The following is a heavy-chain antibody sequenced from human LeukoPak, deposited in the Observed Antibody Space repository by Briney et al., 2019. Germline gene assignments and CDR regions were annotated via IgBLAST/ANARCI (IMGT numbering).Heavy chain of an antibody. V-gene: IGHV3-53*01. J-gene: IGHJ4*02. CDR3: ARTNPVYGDYDY. CDR1: GFSVNDNY. CDR2: IFLDGGT. Sequence: SGGSLGLSCAVSGFSVNDNYMSWVRQAPGKGLQWVSVIFLDGGTYYADSVKGRFTISRDLARNPLLLQMHSLRADDTAVHYCARTNPVYGDYDYWGQGTLVTVSS. D-gene: IGHD4-17*01.